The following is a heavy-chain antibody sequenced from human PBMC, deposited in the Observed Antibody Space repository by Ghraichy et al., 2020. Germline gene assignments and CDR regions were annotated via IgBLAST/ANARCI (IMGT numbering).Heavy chain of an antibody. V-gene: IGHV1-2*06. CDR2: INPNSGGT. D-gene: IGHD1-14*01. J-gene: IGHJ6*03. Sequence: ASVKVSCKASGYTFTGYYMHWVRQAPGQGLEWMGRINPNSGGTNYAQKFQGRVTMTRDTSISTAYMELSRLRSDDTAVYYCARDRSFRETEPRHYYYYMDVWGKGTTVTVSS. CDR3: ARDRSFRETEPRHYYYYMDV. CDR1: GYTFTGYY.